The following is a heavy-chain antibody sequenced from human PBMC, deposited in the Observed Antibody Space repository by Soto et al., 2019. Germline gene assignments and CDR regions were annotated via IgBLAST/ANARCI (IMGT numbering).Heavy chain of an antibody. CDR1: GYTFTGYY. Sequence: ASVKVSCKASGYTFTGYYLHWVRQAPGQGPEGVGKIDPDSGDTDQSQKFQGRVTLIRDTAIDTAYMEFTRLTLDDTAIYSCASGPLEWGQGTLVTVSS. CDR3: ASGPLE. J-gene: IGHJ4*02. CDR2: IDPDSGDT. V-gene: IGHV1-2*02.